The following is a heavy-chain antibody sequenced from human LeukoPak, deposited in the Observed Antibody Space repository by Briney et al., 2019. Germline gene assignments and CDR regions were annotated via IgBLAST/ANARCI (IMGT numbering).Heavy chain of an antibody. V-gene: IGHV5-51*01. CDR2: IYPGDSET. Sequence: GESLKISCKGSGYSFNSYWIGWVRQMPGKGLEWMGIIYPGDSETRYRPSFQGQVTLSADKSTSTAYLQWSSLKASDTAMYYCARRYRNGPFDYWGQGTLVTVSS. D-gene: IGHD6-25*01. CDR1: GYSFNSYW. J-gene: IGHJ4*02. CDR3: ARRYRNGPFDY.